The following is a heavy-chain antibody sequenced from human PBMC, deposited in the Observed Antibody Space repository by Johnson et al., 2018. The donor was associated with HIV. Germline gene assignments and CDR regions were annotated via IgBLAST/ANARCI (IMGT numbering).Heavy chain of an antibody. V-gene: IGHV3-30*04. J-gene: IGHJ3*01. D-gene: IGHD6-6*01. CDR2: ISYDAGKK. CDR3: ARDRAILAARPAGAFDV. Sequence: VQLVESGGGVVQPGRSLRIYCAVSEFSLSNYAMHWVRLAPGKGLQWMAVISYDAGKKYYADSVRGRFTISRDNSKNTLYLQMHSLRSEDTAVYYCARDRAILAARPAGAFDVWGPGTMVTVSS. CDR1: EFSLSNYA.